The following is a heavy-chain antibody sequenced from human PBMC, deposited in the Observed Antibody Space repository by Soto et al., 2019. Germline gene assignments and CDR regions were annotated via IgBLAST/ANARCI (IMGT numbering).Heavy chain of an antibody. J-gene: IGHJ4*02. CDR1: GFTFSSYG. Sequence: QVQLVESGGGVVQPGRSLRLSCAASGFTFSSYGMHWVRQAPGKGLEWVAVIWYDGSNKYYADSVKGRFTISRDNSKNTLYVQMNSLRAEDTAVYYCARAYYDSSGYYDLLEIDYWGQGTLVTVSS. CDR2: IWYDGSNK. D-gene: IGHD3-22*01. CDR3: ARAYYDSSGYYDLLEIDY. V-gene: IGHV3-33*01.